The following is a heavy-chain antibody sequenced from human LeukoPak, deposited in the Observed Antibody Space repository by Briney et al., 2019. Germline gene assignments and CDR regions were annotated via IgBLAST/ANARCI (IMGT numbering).Heavy chain of an antibody. CDR3: ARVFRQQLIYYYYYMDV. J-gene: IGHJ6*03. D-gene: IGHD6-13*01. V-gene: IGHV1-18*01. CDR1: GYTFTSYD. Sequence: GASVKVSCKASGYTFTSYDIRWVRQAPGQGLEWMGWISAYNGNTNYAQKLQGRVTMTTDTSTSTAYMELRSLRSDDTAVYYCARVFRQQLIYYYYYMDVWGKGTTVTVSS. CDR2: ISAYNGNT.